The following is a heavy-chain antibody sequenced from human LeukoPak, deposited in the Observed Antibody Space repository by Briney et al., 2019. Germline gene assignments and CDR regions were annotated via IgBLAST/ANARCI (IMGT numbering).Heavy chain of an antibody. CDR2: IYWDDDK. CDR1: GFSLSTGGVG. Sequence: SGPTLVNPTQTLTLTCTFSGFSLSTGGVGVGWIRQPPGKALEWLALIYWDDDKRYSPSLRSRLTITKDTSKNQVVLTTTNMDPVDTATYYCARRLGYTYGRGYWYFDLWGRGTLVTVSS. J-gene: IGHJ2*01. V-gene: IGHV2-5*02. CDR3: ARRLGYTYGRGYWYFDL. D-gene: IGHD5-18*01.